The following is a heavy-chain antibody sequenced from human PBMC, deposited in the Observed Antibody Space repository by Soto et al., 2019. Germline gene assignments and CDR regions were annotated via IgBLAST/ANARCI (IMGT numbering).Heavy chain of an antibody. CDR1: GGSINSYH. V-gene: IGHV4-59*08. Sequence: TSETLSLTCTVSGGSINSYHWSWIRQAAGKGLEWIGYVHYTEMTSYNPSLTSRVTISVDTSKTQFSLRLTSVTAADTAVYYCATHPPYGPLDHWGQGTLVTVSS. D-gene: IGHD4-17*01. CDR3: ATHPPYGPLDH. CDR2: VHYTEMT. J-gene: IGHJ4*02.